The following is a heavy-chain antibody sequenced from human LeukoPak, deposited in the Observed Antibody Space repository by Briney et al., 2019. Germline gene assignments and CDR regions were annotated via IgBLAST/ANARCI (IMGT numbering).Heavy chain of an antibody. V-gene: IGHV4-30-4*08. CDR1: GGSISSYY. D-gene: IGHD3-10*01. CDR2: IYYSGST. CDR3: ARDRGMVRGVPDAFDI. Sequence: RTSETLSLTCTVSGGSISSYYWSWIRQPPGKGLEWIGYIYYSGSTYYNPSLKSRVTISVDTSKNQFSLKLSSVTAADTAVYYCARDRGMVRGVPDAFDIWGQGTMVTVSS. J-gene: IGHJ3*02.